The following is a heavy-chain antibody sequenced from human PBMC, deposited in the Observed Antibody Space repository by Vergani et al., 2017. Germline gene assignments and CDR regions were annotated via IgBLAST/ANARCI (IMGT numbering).Heavy chain of an antibody. V-gene: IGHV4-34*02. D-gene: IGHD3-10*01. CDR1: GGSLSGYF. CDR2: ITAIGSA. J-gene: IGHJ4*02. Sequence: QVHLQQRGAGVLKPSETLSLTCGVIGGSLSGYFWSWIRQSPGRGLEWIGEITAIGSAKYSPSATSRVTISVDTSRGEFTLTVGSVTAADTGLYFCASRRPRLNLGSKSNAGTFDSWGQGNLVTVSS. CDR3: ASRRPRLNLGSKSNAGTFDS.